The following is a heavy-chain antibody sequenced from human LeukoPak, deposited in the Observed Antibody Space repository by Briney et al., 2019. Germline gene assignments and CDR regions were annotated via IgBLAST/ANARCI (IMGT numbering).Heavy chain of an antibody. CDR1: GFTFSSYS. CDR2: ISSSSSTI. Sequence: GGSLRLSCAASGFTFSSYSMNWVRQAPGKGLEWVSYISSSSSTIYYADSVKGRFTISRDNAKNSLYLQMNSLRAEDTAVCYCARGPYYDFWSGYHFDYWGQGTLVTVSS. J-gene: IGHJ4*02. D-gene: IGHD3-3*01. V-gene: IGHV3-48*01. CDR3: ARGPYYDFWSGYHFDY.